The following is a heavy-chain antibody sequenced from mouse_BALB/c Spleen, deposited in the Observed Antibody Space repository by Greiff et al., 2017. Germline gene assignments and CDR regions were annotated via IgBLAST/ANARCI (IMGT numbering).Heavy chain of an antibody. V-gene: IGHV3-2*02. CDR2: ISYSGST. CDR3: ARSQRLGFDY. CDR1: GYSITSDYA. D-gene: IGHD4-1*01. J-gene: IGHJ2*01. Sequence: EVKVEESGPGLVKPSQSLSLTCTVTGYSITSDYAWNWIRQFPGNKLEWMGYISYSGSTSYNPSLKSRISITRDTSKNQFFLQLNSVTTEDTATYYCARSQRLGFDYWGQGTTLTVSS.